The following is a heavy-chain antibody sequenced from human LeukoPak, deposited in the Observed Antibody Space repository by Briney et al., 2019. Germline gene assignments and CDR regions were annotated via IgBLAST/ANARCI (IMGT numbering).Heavy chain of an antibody. D-gene: IGHD4-17*01. V-gene: IGHV1-18*01. CDR1: NYNFSVYD. Sequence: ASVKVCCKASNYNFSVYDVTWVRQATGQVLEWMGWVSKYTGNADYAPKFQGRVSMTTDTSTRTAYTELRSLRPDDTAVYFCAREDDRSFGAYDCWGQGTLVTVS. CDR3: AREDDRSFGAYDC. CDR2: VSKYTGNA. J-gene: IGHJ4*02.